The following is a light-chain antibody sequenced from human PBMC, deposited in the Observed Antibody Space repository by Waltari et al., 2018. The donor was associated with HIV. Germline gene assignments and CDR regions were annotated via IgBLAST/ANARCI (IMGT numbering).Light chain of an antibody. CDR3: QSYDSSLSNLI. J-gene: IGLJ2*01. CDR2: GDS. V-gene: IGLV1-40*01. Sequence: QSVLTQPPSVSGAPGQWVTISCTGSTSNIGAGYDVHWYQQLPGPAPKLLLYGDSYRPSGVPDRFSGSKSGTSASLAITGLQAEDEADYYCQSYDSSLSNLIFGGGTKLTVL. CDR1: TSNIGAGYD.